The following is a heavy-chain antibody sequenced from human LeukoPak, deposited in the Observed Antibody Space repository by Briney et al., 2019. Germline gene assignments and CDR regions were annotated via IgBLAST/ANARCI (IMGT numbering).Heavy chain of an antibody. CDR1: GGSIRSFF. CDR3: ARREYRYYYYYYMDV. V-gene: IGHV4-59*04. CDR2: IYHSGST. D-gene: IGHD3-10*01. Sequence: PSETLSLTCSVSGGSIRSFFWSWIRQPPGKGLEWIGSIYHSGSTYYNPSLKSRVTISVDTSKNQFSLKLSSVTAADTAVYYCARREYRYYYYYYMDVWGKGTTVTISS. J-gene: IGHJ6*03.